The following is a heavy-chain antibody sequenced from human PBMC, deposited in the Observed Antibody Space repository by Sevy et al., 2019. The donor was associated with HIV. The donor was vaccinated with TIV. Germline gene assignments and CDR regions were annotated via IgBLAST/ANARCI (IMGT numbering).Heavy chain of an antibody. CDR2: ISSIGSTV. Sequence: GSLRLSCAASGFIFSDYYMNWIRQAPGQGLEYVSYISSIGSTVDYADSVKGRFTISRDIDKNSLLLQMNSLRAEDTAIYYCAKEDHIYYYDANGRCNHPVDWGQGTLVTDSS. CDR3: AKEDHIYYYDANGRCNHPVD. V-gene: IGHV3-11*01. D-gene: IGHD3-22*01. CDR1: GFIFSDYY. J-gene: IGHJ4*02.